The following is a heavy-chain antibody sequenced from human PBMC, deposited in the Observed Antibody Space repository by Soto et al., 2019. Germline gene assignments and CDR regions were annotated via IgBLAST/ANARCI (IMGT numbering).Heavy chain of an antibody. J-gene: IGHJ6*02. CDR2: IIPIFGTA. CDR3: ARADTAMNYYYYGMDV. CDR1: GGTFSSYA. D-gene: IGHD5-18*01. V-gene: IGHV1-69*12. Sequence: QVQLVQSGAEVKTPGSSVKVSCKASGGTFSSYAISWVRQAPGHGLEWMGGIIPIFGTANYAQKFQGRVTITADESTSTAYMELSSRRSEDTAVYYCARADTAMNYYYYGMDVWGQGTTVTVSS.